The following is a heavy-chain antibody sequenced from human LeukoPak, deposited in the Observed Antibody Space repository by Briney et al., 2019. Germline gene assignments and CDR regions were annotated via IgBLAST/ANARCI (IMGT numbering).Heavy chain of an antibody. CDR3: ARDCAGATLDYYYYYMDV. Sequence: PGGSLRLSCAASGFTFSSYAMHWVRQAPGKGLEWVAVISYDGSNKYYADSVKGRFTISRDNSKNTLYLQMNSLRAEDTAVYYCARDCAGATLDYYYYYMDVWGKGTTVTVSS. D-gene: IGHD1-26*01. CDR1: GFTFSSYA. CDR2: ISYDGSNK. J-gene: IGHJ6*03. V-gene: IGHV3-30-3*01.